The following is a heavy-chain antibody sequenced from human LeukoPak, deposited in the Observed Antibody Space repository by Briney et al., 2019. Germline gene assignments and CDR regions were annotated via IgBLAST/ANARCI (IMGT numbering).Heavy chain of an antibody. J-gene: IGHJ3*02. CDR2: IYHSGST. V-gene: IGHV4-59*01. D-gene: IGHD3-22*01. Sequence: TETPSLTCTVSGGSISSYSCSWIRQPPGKGLEWIGNIYHSGSTNSSPSLKSRVRISVDTSKNQFSLKLSSVTAADTAVYYCARVDSSSYYSSERSFDIWGRGTMVTVSS. CDR1: GGSISSYS. CDR3: ARVDSSSYYSSERSFDI.